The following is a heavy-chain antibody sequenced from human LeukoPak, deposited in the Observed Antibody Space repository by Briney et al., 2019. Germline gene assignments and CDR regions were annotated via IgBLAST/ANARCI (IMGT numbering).Heavy chain of an antibody. J-gene: IGHJ2*01. CDR3: ASTIVTTVYPPGWYFDL. CDR1: GFTFSSYW. CDR2: ISSRSRDV. V-gene: IGHV3-21*06. D-gene: IGHD4-17*01. Sequence: AGGSLRLSCAASGFTFSSYWMSWVRQAPGKGLEWVSSISSRSRDVYYADSVKGRFTISRDNTKSSLFLQMDSLRAEDTAVYYCASTIVTTVYPPGWYFDLWGRGTQVTVSS.